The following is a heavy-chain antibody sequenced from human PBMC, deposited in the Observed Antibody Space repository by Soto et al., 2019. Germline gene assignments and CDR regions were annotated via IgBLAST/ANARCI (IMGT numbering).Heavy chain of an antibody. CDR1: GGSISSGGYY. Sequence: SETLSLTCTVSGGSISSGGYYWSWIRQHPGKGLEWIGYIYYSGSTYYNPSLKSRVTISVDTSKNQFSLKLTSVTAADTAVYYCARLTTDWYSYWGRGALVTVSS. CDR2: IYYSGST. V-gene: IGHV4-31*03. CDR3: ARLTTDWYSY. D-gene: IGHD1-26*01. J-gene: IGHJ4*02.